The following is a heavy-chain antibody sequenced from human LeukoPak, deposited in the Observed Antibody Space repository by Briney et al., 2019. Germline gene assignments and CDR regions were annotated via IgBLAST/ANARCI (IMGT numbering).Heavy chain of an antibody. D-gene: IGHD3-10*01. J-gene: IGHJ4*02. CDR3: AKEPPYGSGSYFDY. CDR2: ISSGGGST. CDR1: GFTFSIYA. V-gene: IGHV3-23*01. Sequence: GGSLRLSCAASGFTFSIYAMSWVRQAPGRGLEWVSAISSGGGSTYYADSVKGRFTISRDNSKNTLYLQMNSLGAEDTAVYYCAKEPPYGSGSYFDYWGQGTLVTVSS.